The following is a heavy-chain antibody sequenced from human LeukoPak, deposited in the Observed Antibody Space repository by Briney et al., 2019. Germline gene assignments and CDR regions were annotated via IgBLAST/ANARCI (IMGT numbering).Heavy chain of an antibody. Sequence: APVKVSCKASGGTFSSYAISWVRQAPGQGLEWMGRIIPILGIANYAQKFQGRVTITADKSTSTAYMELSSLRSEDTAVYYCARDYYDSSNYWGQGTLVTVSS. J-gene: IGHJ4*02. CDR2: IIPILGIA. D-gene: IGHD3-22*01. CDR3: ARDYYDSSNY. CDR1: GGTFSSYA. V-gene: IGHV1-69*04.